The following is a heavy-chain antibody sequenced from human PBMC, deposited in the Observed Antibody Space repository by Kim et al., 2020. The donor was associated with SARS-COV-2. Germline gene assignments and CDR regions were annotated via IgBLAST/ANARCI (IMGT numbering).Heavy chain of an antibody. Sequence: YADSVNGRFIISRENSKNPVYLQMNSLRVEDTAVYYCAKVSSSWFGDYDYWGQGTLVAVSS. CDR3: AKVSSSWFGDYDY. D-gene: IGHD6-13*01. V-gene: IGHV3-23*01. J-gene: IGHJ4*02.